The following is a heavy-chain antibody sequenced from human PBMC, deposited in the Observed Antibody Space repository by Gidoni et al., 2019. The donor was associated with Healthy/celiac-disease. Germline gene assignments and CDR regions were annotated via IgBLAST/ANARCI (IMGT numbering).Heavy chain of an antibody. V-gene: IGHV4-39*01. J-gene: IGHJ4*02. D-gene: IGHD4-17*01. CDR3: ARHPFTVTTGDYFDY. CDR1: GGSISSSSYY. CDR2: IYSSGST. Sequence: QLQLQESGPGLVKPSETLSLTCTVSGGSISSSSYYWGWLRQPPGKGLEWIGSIYSSGSTYYNPSLKSRVTISVDTSKNQFSLKLSSVTAADTAVYYCARHPFTVTTGDYFDYWGQGTLVTVSS.